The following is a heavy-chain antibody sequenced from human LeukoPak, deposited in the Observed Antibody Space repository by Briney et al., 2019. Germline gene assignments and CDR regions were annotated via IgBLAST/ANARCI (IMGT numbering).Heavy chain of an antibody. CDR3: AIKPYYYDSSGPVDY. D-gene: IGHD3-22*01. Sequence: GASVKVSCKASGGTFSSYAISWVQQAPGQGLEWMGRIIPIFGTANYAQKFQGRVTITTDESTSTAYMELSSLRSEDTAVYYCAIKPYYYDSSGPVDYWGQGTLVTVSS. CDR1: GGTFSSYA. V-gene: IGHV1-69*05. CDR2: IIPIFGTA. J-gene: IGHJ4*02.